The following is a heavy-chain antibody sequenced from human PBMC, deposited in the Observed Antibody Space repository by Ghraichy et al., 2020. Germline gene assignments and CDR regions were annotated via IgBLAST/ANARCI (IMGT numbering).Heavy chain of an antibody. Sequence: SETLSLTYTVSGGSISSYYWTWIRQSPEKGLEWIGNIDYSGSTNYNPTLQSRITISADTSKNQFSLKLSSVTAADTAVYYCARSTYSGTKYSFDYWGQGTLVTVSS. CDR1: GGSISSYY. V-gene: IGHV4-59*01. J-gene: IGHJ4*02. CDR2: IDYSGST. D-gene: IGHD1-26*01. CDR3: ARSTYSGTKYSFDY.